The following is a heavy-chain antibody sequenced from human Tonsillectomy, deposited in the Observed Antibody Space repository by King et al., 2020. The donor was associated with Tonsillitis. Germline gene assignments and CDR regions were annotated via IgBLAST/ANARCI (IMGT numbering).Heavy chain of an antibody. Sequence: QLVQSGAEVMKPGASVKVSCKASGYTFSDYYIHWVRQAPGQGLEWMGWCNANSGDTKYPKRLQGRVTMTRYTSIGTAYMELRSLISDDTAVYYCARDSASEPGTYFDHWGQGTLVTVSS. CDR1: GYTFSDYY. D-gene: IGHD6-13*01. J-gene: IGHJ4*02. CDR2: CNANSGDT. V-gene: IGHV1-2*02. CDR3: ARDSASEPGTYFDH.